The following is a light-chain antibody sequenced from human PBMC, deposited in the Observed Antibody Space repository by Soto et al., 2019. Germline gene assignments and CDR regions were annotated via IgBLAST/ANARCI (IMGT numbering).Light chain of an antibody. CDR2: AAS. CDR3: QQLNGSPFT. V-gene: IGKV1-9*01. CDR1: QGISSY. J-gene: IGKJ3*01. Sequence: DIQLTQSPSLLSASVGDRVTITCRASQGISSYLAWYQQKAGKAPKLLIYAASTLQSGVPSRFSGSGSGTEFTLTISSLQPEDFATYYCQQLNGSPFTFGPGTKVDMK.